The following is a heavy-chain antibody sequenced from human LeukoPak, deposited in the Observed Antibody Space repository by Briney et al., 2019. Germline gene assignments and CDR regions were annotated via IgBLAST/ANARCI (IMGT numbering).Heavy chain of an antibody. D-gene: IGHD6-19*01. CDR1: GFTFSSYA. J-gene: IGHJ4*02. Sequence: GRSLRLSCAASGFTFSSYAMHWLRQAPGKGLEWVAVISYDGSNKYYADSVKGRFTISRDNSKNTLYLQMNSLTAEDTAVYYCAKDTPLTAYSPGWSGNSFDSWGQGTLVTVSS. CDR2: ISYDGSNK. CDR3: AKDTPLTAYSPGWSGNSFDS. V-gene: IGHV3-30*04.